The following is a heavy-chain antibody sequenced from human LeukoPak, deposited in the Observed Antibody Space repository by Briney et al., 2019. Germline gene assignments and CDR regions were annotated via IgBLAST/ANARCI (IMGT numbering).Heavy chain of an antibody. J-gene: IGHJ5*02. Sequence: ASVKVSCKASGYTFTGYYMHWVRQAPGQGLEWMGWIDPNSGGTNYAQKFQGRVTMTRDTSISTAYMELSSLRSEDTAVYYCARGGTFFSSGWSSWGQGTLVTVSS. CDR3: ARGGTFFSSGWSS. D-gene: IGHD6-19*01. CDR2: IDPNSGGT. CDR1: GYTFTGYY. V-gene: IGHV1-2*02.